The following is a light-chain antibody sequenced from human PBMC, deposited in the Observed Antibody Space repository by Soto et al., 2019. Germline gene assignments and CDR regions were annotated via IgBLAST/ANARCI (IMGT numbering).Light chain of an antibody. CDR3: SSYTSSSTYV. Sequence: QSVLTQPPSVPGSPGQSVAISCTGTSSDVGNSNGVSWYHQPPGTAPKLIIYDVNNRPSGVPDRFSGSKSGNTASLTISGLQAEDECDYYCSSYTSSSTYVFGTGTKVTVL. CDR2: DVN. V-gene: IGLV2-18*02. CDR1: SSDVGNSNG. J-gene: IGLJ1*01.